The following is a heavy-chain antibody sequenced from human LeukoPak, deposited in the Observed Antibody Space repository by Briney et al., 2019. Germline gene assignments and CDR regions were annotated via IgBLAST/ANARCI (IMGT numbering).Heavy chain of an antibody. V-gene: IGHV1-2*02. D-gene: IGHD2-15*01. CDR3: ARAGYCSGGYCYRNWFDP. CDR2: INPNSAGT. J-gene: IGHJ5*02. Sequence: VASVKVSCKASGYTFTGYYMHWVRQAPGQGLEWMGWINPNSAGTKLAQKFQGRVTMTMDTSISTAYMELSSLRSDDTAVYYCARAGYCSGGYCYRNWFDPWGQGTLVTVSS. CDR1: GYTFTGYY.